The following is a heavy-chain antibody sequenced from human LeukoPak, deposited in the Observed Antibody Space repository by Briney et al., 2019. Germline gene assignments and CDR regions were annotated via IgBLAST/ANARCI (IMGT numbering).Heavy chain of an antibody. CDR3: ARDPRGGYSSAWYYFDY. Sequence: PSETLSLTCTVSGDSISSYSWNWIRQPPGKGLEWIGYIYDSGSTNYNPSLKSRVTISVDTSKNQFSLKLSSVIAADTAVYYCARDPRGGYSSAWYYFDYWGQGTLVTVSS. J-gene: IGHJ4*02. CDR1: GDSISSYS. CDR2: IYDSGST. V-gene: IGHV4-59*01. D-gene: IGHD6-19*01.